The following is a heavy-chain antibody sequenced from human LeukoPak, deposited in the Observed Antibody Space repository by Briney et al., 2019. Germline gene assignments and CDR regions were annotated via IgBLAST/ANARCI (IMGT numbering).Heavy chain of an antibody. J-gene: IGHJ4*02. D-gene: IGHD1-26*01. CDR3: ARDRIKSGSYYFDY. V-gene: IGHV3-48*01. CDR1: AFTFSDYS. Sequence: SGGSLRLSCAASAFTFSDYSMNWVRQAPGKELEWVSYISGRSSTIYYADSVKGRFTISRDNVKNSMYLQMNSLRAEDTAVYYCARDRIKSGSYYFDYWGQGTLVTVSS. CDR2: ISGRSSTI.